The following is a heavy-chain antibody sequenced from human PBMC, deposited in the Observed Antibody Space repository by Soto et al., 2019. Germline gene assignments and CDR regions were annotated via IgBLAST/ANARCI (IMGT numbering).Heavy chain of an antibody. V-gene: IGHV3-30*18. CDR2: ISYDGSNK. Sequence: SLRLSCAASGFTFSSYGMHWVRQASGKGLEWVAVISYDGSNKYYADSVKGRFTISRDNSKNTLYLQMNSLRAEDTAVYYCAKAPSYGSGKWNAFDICGQGTMVTVS. CDR1: GFTFSSYG. J-gene: IGHJ3*02. CDR3: AKAPSYGSGKWNAFDI. D-gene: IGHD3-10*01.